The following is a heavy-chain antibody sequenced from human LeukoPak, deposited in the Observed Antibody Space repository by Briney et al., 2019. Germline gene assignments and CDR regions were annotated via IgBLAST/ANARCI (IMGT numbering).Heavy chain of an antibody. Sequence: SETLSLTCAVYGGSFSGYYWSWIRQPPGKGLEWIGEINHSGSTNYNPSLKSRVTISVDTSKNQFSLKLSSVTAADTAVYYCARVLECSSTSCYRGGFDPWGQGTLVTVSS. J-gene: IGHJ5*02. CDR3: ARVLECSSTSCYRGGFDP. CDR1: GGSFSGYY. CDR2: INHSGST. D-gene: IGHD2-2*01. V-gene: IGHV4-34*01.